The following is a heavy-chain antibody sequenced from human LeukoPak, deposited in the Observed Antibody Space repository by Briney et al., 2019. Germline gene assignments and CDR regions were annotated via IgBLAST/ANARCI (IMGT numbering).Heavy chain of an antibody. CDR1: GGSIRISNFY. CDR3: VSGTQYNWFDP. D-gene: IGHD3-10*01. Sequence: SETLSLTCTVSGGSIRISNFYWGWIRQPPGKGLEWIGNIYYSGTTYYNPSLKSRVTISVDTSKNQSSLKLTSVTAADTAVYFCVSGTQYNWFDPWGQGTLVTVSS. V-gene: IGHV4-39*01. J-gene: IGHJ5*02. CDR2: IYYSGTT.